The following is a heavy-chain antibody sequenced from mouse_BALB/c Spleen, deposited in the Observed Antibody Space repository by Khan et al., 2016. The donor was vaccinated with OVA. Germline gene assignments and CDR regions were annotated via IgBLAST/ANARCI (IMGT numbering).Heavy chain of an antibody. J-gene: IGHJ2*01. D-gene: IGHD1-1*01. CDR3: ARRGLRWDFDY. Sequence: QVQLKQSGAELAKPGASVKMSCKASGYTFINYWILWVKQRPGQGLEWIGYINPSTGYTEYNQNFKDKATLTADKSSSPAYMQLSSLTSEDSAVYYCARRGLRWDFDYGGQGTTLTVSS. V-gene: IGHV1-7*01. CDR2: INPSTGYT. CDR1: GYTFINYW.